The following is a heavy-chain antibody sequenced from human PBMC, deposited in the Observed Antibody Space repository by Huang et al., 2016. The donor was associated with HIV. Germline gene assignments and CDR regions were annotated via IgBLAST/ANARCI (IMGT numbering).Heavy chain of an antibody. J-gene: IGHJ3*02. Sequence: EVQLVQSGAVVKKPGESLKISCKGSGYTFNGYWIGWVRQMPGKGLEGMGIIYPGASDTTYSPSFQGQVTISADKSISTAYLQWSGLKASDTAMYYCARQGVGDFVVEPTGLGAFDIWGQGTMVTVSS. CDR3: ARQGVGDFVVEPTGLGAFDI. CDR1: GYTFNGYW. D-gene: IGHD2-2*01. V-gene: IGHV5-51*01. CDR2: IYPGASDT.